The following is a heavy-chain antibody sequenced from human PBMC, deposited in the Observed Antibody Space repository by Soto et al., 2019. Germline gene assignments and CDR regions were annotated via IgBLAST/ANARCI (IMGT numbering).Heavy chain of an antibody. CDR1: GFTFSSYW. D-gene: IGHD3-3*01. V-gene: IGHV3-7*01. J-gene: IGHJ6*03. CDR2: IKQDGSEK. CDR3: ARGDPITIFGVVNGNYYMDV. Sequence: EVQLVESGGGLVQPGGSLRLSCAASGFTFSSYWMSWVRQAPGKGLEWVANIKQDGSEKYYVDSVKGRFTISRDNAKNSLYLQMNSLRAEDTAVYYCARGDPITIFGVVNGNYYMDVWGKGTTVTVSS.